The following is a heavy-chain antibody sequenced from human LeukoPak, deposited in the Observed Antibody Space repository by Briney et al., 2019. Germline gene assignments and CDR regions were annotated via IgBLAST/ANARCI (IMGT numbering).Heavy chain of an antibody. J-gene: IGHJ5*02. CDR3: AKDGSGGGWKWFDP. D-gene: IGHD2-15*01. Sequence: GTSLRLSCAASGFTFTGYGFHWVRQAPGKGLEWVAVIWYDGTNKYYADSVKGRFIISRDNSKNTLYLQMNSLRAEDKAVYYCAKDGSGGGWKWFDPWGQGTLVTVSS. V-gene: IGHV3-33*06. CDR2: IWYDGTNK. CDR1: GFTFTGYG.